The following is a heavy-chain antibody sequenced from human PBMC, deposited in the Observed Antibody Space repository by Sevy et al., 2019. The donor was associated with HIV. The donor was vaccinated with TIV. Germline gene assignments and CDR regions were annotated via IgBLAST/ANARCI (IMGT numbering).Heavy chain of an antibody. Sequence: GGSLRLSCAASGFTFRSYAMSWVRQAPGKGLEWVSGISGSGGSTYYADSVKGRFSISRDNSKNTLYLQMNSLRAEDTAVYYCAKDPYHDYVWGSYRYNRGGYYWGQGTLVTASS. CDR1: GFTFRSYA. D-gene: IGHD3-16*02. CDR2: ISGSGGST. CDR3: AKDPYHDYVWGSYRYNRGGYY. V-gene: IGHV3-23*01. J-gene: IGHJ4*02.